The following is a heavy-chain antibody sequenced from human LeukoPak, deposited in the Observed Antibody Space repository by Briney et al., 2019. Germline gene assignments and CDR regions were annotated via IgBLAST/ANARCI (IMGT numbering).Heavy chain of an antibody. D-gene: IGHD3-10*01. Sequence: GGSLRLSCAAPGFTFSSYWMSWVRQAPGKGLEWVANIKDDGSAKYYADSVKGRFTISKDNSKNSLYLQMNSLRTEDTALYYCAKDRDSGVPGGYWGQGTLVTVSS. V-gene: IGHV3-7*03. CDR1: GFTFSSYW. CDR3: AKDRDSGVPGGY. CDR2: IKDDGSAK. J-gene: IGHJ4*02.